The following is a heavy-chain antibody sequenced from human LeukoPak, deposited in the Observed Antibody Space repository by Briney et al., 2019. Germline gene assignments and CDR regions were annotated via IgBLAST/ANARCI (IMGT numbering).Heavy chain of an antibody. D-gene: IGHD2-2*01. CDR2: IYYSGST. Sequence: MPSETLSLTCTVSGGSISSSTYYWGWIRQPPGKGLEWIGSIYYSGSTYYNPSLKSRVTISVDTSKNQFSLKLSSVTAADTAVYYRARQRKNIVVVPAANGAGVWYWGQGTLVTVSS. CDR3: ARQRKNIVVVPAANGAGVWY. CDR1: GGSISSSTYY. J-gene: IGHJ4*02. V-gene: IGHV4-39*01.